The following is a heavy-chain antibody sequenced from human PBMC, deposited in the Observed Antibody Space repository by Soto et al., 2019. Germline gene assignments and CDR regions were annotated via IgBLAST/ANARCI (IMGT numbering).Heavy chain of an antibody. CDR2: IYPDDSDT. V-gene: IGHV5-51*01. CDR1: GYTFANYW. CDR3: ARQAYYYDSSRYHLAD. Sequence: GESLKISCKGSGYTFANYWIGWVRQMPGKGLEWMGIIYPDDSDTRYSPSFQGQVTISVDKSISTAYLQWSSLKASDTAIYYCARQAYYYDSSRYHLADSAQRAPVPVSS. D-gene: IGHD3-22*01. J-gene: IGHJ1*01.